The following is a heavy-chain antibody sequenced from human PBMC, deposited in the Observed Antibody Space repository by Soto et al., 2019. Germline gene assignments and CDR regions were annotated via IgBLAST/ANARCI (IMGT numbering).Heavy chain of an antibody. CDR2: INPIGGST. Sequence: ASVKVSCKASGGNFSSYSIRWVRQAPGQGLEWMGRINPIGGSTSYAQKFQGRVTMTRDTSTSTVYMELSSLRSEDTAVYYCAREYCSSTSCYSPQDEDTWGGFDYWGQGTLVTVSS. CDR1: GGNFSSYS. CDR3: AREYCSSTSCYSPQDEDTWGGFDY. V-gene: IGHV1-46*01. J-gene: IGHJ4*02. D-gene: IGHD2-2*01.